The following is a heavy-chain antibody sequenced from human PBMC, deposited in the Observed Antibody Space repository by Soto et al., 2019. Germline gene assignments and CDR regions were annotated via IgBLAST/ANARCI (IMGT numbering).Heavy chain of an antibody. V-gene: IGHV3-33*01. CDR1: GFTFSSYG. CDR3: ARDSQTMVRGVIAADYYYYGMDV. Sequence: GGSLRLSCAASGFTFSSYGMHWVRQAPGKGLEWVAVIWYDGSNKYYADSVKGRFTISRDNSKNTLYLQMNSLRAEDTAVYYCARDSQTMVRGVIAADYYYYGMDVWGQGTTVTVSS. CDR2: IWYDGSNK. D-gene: IGHD3-10*01. J-gene: IGHJ6*02.